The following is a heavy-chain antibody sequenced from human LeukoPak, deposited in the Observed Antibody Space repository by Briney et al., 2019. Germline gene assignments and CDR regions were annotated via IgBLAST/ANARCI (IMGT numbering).Heavy chain of an antibody. Sequence: TLSLTCAVSGGSISSGGYSWSWIRQPPGKGLEWIGYIYHSGSTYYNPSLKSRVTISVDRSKNQFSLKLSSVTAADTAVYYCARGRGDYDYWGQGTLVTVSS. CDR3: ARGRGDYDY. J-gene: IGHJ4*02. CDR2: IYHSGST. D-gene: IGHD4-17*01. V-gene: IGHV4-30-2*01. CDR1: GGSISSGGYS.